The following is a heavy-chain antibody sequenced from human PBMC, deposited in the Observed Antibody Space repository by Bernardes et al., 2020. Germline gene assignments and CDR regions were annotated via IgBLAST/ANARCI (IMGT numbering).Heavy chain of an antibody. CDR3: AQGAAAPGNPNWFDP. V-gene: IGHV3-74*01. CDR2: INSDGSGT. J-gene: IGHJ5*02. CDR1: GITFSNYW. D-gene: IGHD6-13*01. Sequence: GGSLRLSCAASGITFSNYWMHWVRQAPGKGLVWVSRINSDGSGTTYADSVKGRFTISRDNAKNTLYLQMNSLRGEDTAMYYCAQGAAAPGNPNWFDPWGQGTLVTVSS.